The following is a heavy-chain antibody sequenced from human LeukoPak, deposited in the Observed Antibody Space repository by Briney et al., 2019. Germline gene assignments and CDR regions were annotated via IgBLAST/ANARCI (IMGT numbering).Heavy chain of an antibody. V-gene: IGHV1-18*01. CDR1: GYTFTNYG. CDR3: ARWGLVAPGTYYYYYMDV. Sequence: GASVKVSCKASGYTFTNYGVSWVRQAPGQGLEWMGWINAYNGDTHYAKNLQGRLTMTTDTSTSMAFMELRSLRPDDTAVYFCARWGLVAPGTYYYYYMDVWGRGTTVTVSS. D-gene: IGHD2-2*01. CDR2: INAYNGDT. J-gene: IGHJ6*03.